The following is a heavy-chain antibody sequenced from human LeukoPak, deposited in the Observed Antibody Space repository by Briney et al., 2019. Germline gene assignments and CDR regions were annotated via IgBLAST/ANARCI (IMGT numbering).Heavy chain of an antibody. CDR1: GFTFSNYS. Sequence: GGSLRLSCAASGFTFSNYSMNWVRQPPGKGLEWVSSISSSSSYISYADSVKGRFTISRDNAKNSLCLQMNSLRAEDTAVYYCARGDLAAAGEYYFDYWGQGTLVTVSS. CDR3: ARGDLAAAGEYYFDY. D-gene: IGHD6-13*01. CDR2: ISSSSSYI. J-gene: IGHJ4*02. V-gene: IGHV3-21*01.